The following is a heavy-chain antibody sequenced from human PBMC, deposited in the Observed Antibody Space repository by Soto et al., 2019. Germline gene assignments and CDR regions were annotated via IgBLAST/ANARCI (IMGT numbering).Heavy chain of an antibody. CDR3: AKGHTAMPFAMDV. CDR2: LSASGAST. CDR1: GFTFSSHA. V-gene: IGHV3-23*01. Sequence: GGSLRLSCAASGFTFSSHATSWVRQAPGKGLEWVSALSASGASTYYADSVQGRFTISRDNSKNTLYLQMNSLRAEGTALYFYAKGHTAMPFAMDVWGQGTTVTVSS. J-gene: IGHJ6*02. D-gene: IGHD5-18*01.